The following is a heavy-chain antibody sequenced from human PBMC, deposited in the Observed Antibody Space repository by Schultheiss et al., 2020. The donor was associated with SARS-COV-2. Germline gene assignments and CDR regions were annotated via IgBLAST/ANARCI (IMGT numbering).Heavy chain of an antibody. V-gene: IGHV3-21*01. Sequence: GGSLRLSCEASGFTFSSYWMHWVRQAPGKGLEWVSSISSSCGYIFYADSVKGRFTISRDNAKTSLYLQMNSLRAEDTAVYYCARRGDGGRYDYFDYWGQGTLVTVSS. CDR3: ARRGDGGRYDYFDY. CDR2: ISSSCGYI. CDR1: GFTFSSYW. J-gene: IGHJ4*02. D-gene: IGHD1-26*01.